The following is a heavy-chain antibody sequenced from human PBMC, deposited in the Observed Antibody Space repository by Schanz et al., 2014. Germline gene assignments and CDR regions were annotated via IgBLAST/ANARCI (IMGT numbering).Heavy chain of an antibody. CDR2: IIPVLDIT. Sequence: QVQLVQSGSELKKPGASVKVSCKASGYTFTSSGFSWVRQAPGQGLEWMGRIIPVLDITNYAQKFQGRVTITADKSTSTAYMELSSLRSEDTAVYFCARGGITAAGTTPLDYWGQGALVTVSS. CDR1: GYTFTSSG. CDR3: ARGGITAAGTTPLDY. D-gene: IGHD6-13*01. J-gene: IGHJ4*02. V-gene: IGHV1-69*09.